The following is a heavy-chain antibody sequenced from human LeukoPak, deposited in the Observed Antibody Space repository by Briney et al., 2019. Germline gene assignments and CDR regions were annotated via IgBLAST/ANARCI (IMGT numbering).Heavy chain of an antibody. CDR2: INTNTGNP. J-gene: IGHJ4*02. D-gene: IGHD3-10*01. CDR3: ARGSDSGRLYHDH. CDR1: GYTFTKHA. V-gene: IGHV7-4-1*02. Sequence: ASVKVSCKATGYTFTKHAMNWVRQAPGQGLEWMGWINTNTGNPTYAQGFTGRFVFSLDTSVSTAYLQITSLKVEDTAVYYCARGSDSGRLYHDHWGQGTLVTVSS.